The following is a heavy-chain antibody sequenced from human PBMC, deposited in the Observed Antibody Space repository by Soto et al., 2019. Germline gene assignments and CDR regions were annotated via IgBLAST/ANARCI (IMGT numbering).Heavy chain of an antibody. CDR2: ISYDGSNK. V-gene: IGHV3-30-3*01. CDR3: ARGFIAAAFDAFDI. CDR1: GFTFSSYA. D-gene: IGHD6-13*01. J-gene: IGHJ3*02. Sequence: ESGGGVVQPGRSLRLSCAASGFTFSSYAMHWVRQAPGKGLEWVAVISYDGSNKYYADSVKGRFTISRDNSKNTLYLQMNSLRAEDTAVYYCARGFIAAAFDAFDIWGQGTMVTVSS.